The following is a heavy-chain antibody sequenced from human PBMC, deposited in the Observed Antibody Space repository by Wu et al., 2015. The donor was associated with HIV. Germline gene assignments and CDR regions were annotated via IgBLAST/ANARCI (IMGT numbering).Heavy chain of an antibody. Sequence: QVQLVQSGAEVKKPGASVKVSCKASGYTFTNYGITWVRQAPGQGLEWMGWISANIANTKYAQKFQGRVTMTTDTSTTTAYMELRSLRSDDTAVYYCARASRYSSSWFYFDYWGQGTLVPVS. D-gene: IGHD6-13*01. CDR2: ISANIANT. CDR3: ARASRYSSSWFYFDY. V-gene: IGHV1-18*01. CDR1: GYTFTNYG. J-gene: IGHJ4*02.